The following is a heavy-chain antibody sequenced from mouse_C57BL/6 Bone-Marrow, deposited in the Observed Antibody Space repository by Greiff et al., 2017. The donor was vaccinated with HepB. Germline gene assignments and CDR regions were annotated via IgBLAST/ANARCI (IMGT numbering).Heavy chain of an antibody. Sequence: EVQRVESGGGLVKPGGSLKLSCAASGFTFSSYAMSWVRQTPEKRLEWVATISDGGSYTYYPDNVKGRFTISRDNAKNNLYLQMSHLKSEDTAMYYGARDSLYDYGYFDYWGQGTTLTVSS. CDR2: ISDGGSYT. V-gene: IGHV5-4*01. CDR3: ARDSLYDYGYFDY. D-gene: IGHD2-4*01. J-gene: IGHJ2*01. CDR1: GFTFSSYA.